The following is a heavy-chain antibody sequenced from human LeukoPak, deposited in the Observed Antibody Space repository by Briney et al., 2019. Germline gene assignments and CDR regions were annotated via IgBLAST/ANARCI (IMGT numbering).Heavy chain of an antibody. CDR3: ARKFLGSRGYYFDY. V-gene: IGHV1-8*01. J-gene: IGHJ4*02. D-gene: IGHD3-10*01. CDR1: GYTFTSYD. Sequence: ASVKVSCKASGYTFTSYDINWVRQATGQGLEWMGWMNPNTGNTGYAQKFQGRVTMTRDTSISTAYMEPSSLRSDDTAVYYCARKFLGSRGYYFDYWGQGTLVTVSS. CDR2: MNPNTGNT.